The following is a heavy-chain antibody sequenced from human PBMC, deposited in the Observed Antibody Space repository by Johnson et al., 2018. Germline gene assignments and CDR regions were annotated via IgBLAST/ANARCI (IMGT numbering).Heavy chain of an antibody. Sequence: VQLVQSGGGLVQPGGSLRLSCAASGFTFSSYSMNWVRQAPGKGLEWVSYISSSSSTIYYADSVKGRFTISRDNAKNSLYLQMNSLRAEVTAVYYCALLEGVFSEAFDIWGQGTMVTVSS. V-gene: IGHV3-48*01. J-gene: IGHJ3*02. CDR3: ALLEGVFSEAFDI. CDR2: ISSSSSTI. D-gene: IGHD2-15*01. CDR1: GFTFSSYS.